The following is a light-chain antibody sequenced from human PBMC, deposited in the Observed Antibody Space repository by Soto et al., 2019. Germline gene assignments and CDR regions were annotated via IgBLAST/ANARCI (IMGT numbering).Light chain of an antibody. Sequence: QSVLTQPASVSGSPGQSITISCTGTSSDVGGYNSVSWYQHHPGKAPKLMIYEVSNRPSGVSNRFSGSKSGNTASLAISGLQAEDEADYYCSSYTNSATHCVFGTGTKVTVL. J-gene: IGLJ1*01. V-gene: IGLV2-14*01. CDR1: SSDVGGYNS. CDR3: SSYTNSATHCV. CDR2: EVS.